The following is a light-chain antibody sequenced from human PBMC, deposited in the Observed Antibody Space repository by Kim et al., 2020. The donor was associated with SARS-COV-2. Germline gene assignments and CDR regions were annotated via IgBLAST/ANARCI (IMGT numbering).Light chain of an antibody. CDR1: QSISSSS. CDR2: GAS. Sequence: SPGERATLSCMASQSISSSSLAWYQQKPGQAPRLLIYGASSRATGIPDRFSGSGSGTDFTLTISRLEPEDFAVYYCQQYGSSPLTFGGGTKVDIK. CDR3: QQYGSSPLT. J-gene: IGKJ4*01. V-gene: IGKV3-20*01.